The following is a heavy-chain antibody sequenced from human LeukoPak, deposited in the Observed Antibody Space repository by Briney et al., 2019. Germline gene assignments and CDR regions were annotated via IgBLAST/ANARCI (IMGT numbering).Heavy chain of an antibody. CDR2: ISSSSSYT. CDR3: ARDGSGSYDNNWFDP. V-gene: IGHV3-11*05. CDR1: GFTFSDYY. J-gene: IGHJ5*02. D-gene: IGHD1-26*01. Sequence: GGSLRLSCAASGFTFSDYYMSWVRQAPGKGLEWVSYISSSSSYTNYADSVKGRFTISRDNAKNSLYLQMNSLRAEDTAVYYCARDGSGSYDNNWFDPWGQGTLVTVSS.